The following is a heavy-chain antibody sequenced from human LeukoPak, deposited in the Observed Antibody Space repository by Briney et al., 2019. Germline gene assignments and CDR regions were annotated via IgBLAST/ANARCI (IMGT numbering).Heavy chain of an antibody. J-gene: IGHJ4*02. CDR1: GYTFTTHW. CDR3: ARLDSSADF. V-gene: IGHV5-51*01. D-gene: IGHD3-9*01. CDR2: IFPADSDT. Sequence: GESLKISCKVSGYTFTTHWIGWVRQMSGKGLELMGVIFPADSDTRYTPSFQGQVTISADKSINTAYLQWSSLKASDTAMYYCARLDSSADFWGQGTLVTVSS.